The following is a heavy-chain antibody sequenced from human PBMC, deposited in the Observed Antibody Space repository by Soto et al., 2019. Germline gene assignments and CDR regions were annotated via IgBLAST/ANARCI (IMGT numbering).Heavy chain of an antibody. CDR3: ARGDLGYCSSTSCYKSNFELWLGPYYYYGMDV. D-gene: IGHD2-2*02. Sequence: PSETLSLTCTVSGGSISSGGYYWSWIRQHPGKGLEWIGYIYYSGSTYYNPSLKSRVTISVDTSKNQFSLKLSSVTAADTAVYYCARGDLGYCSSTSCYKSNFELWLGPYYYYGMDVWGQGTTVTVSS. CDR2: IYYSGST. J-gene: IGHJ6*02. CDR1: GGSISSGGYY. V-gene: IGHV4-31*03.